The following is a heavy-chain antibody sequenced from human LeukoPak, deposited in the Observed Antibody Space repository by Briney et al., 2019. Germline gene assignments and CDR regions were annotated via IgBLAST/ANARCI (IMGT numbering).Heavy chain of an antibody. V-gene: IGHV4-61*01. CDR3: ARYYDSSGYWSTPHFDS. D-gene: IGHD3-22*01. Sequence: SETLSHTCTLSGDSVSGISFYWSWIRQPPGEGLQYIGYIQYSGSTNYNPSLKSRVTISVDTSKNQFSLKLSSVTAADTAVYYGARYYDSSGYWSTPHFDSWGQGTLVTVSS. J-gene: IGHJ4*02. CDR1: GDSVSGISFY. CDR2: IQYSGST.